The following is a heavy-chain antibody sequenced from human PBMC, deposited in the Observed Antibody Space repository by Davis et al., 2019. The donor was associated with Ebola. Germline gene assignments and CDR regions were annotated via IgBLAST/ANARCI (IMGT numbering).Heavy chain of an antibody. V-gene: IGHV4-61*08. D-gene: IGHD2-21*02. J-gene: IGHJ5*02. Sequence: MPSETLSLTCTVSGGSISSGDYYWSWIRQPPGKGLEWIGYIYYSGSTNYNPSLKSRVSISVDTSKNQISLKLSSVTAADTAVYYCARDCGGDCYYNWFDPWGQGTLVTVSS. CDR3: ARDCGGDCYYNWFDP. CDR1: GGSISSGDYY. CDR2: IYYSGST.